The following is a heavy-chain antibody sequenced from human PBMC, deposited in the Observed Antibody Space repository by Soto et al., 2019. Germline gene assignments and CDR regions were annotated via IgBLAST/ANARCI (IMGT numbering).Heavy chain of an antibody. CDR1: GGTFSSYA. D-gene: IGHD2-15*01. CDR2: IIPIFGTA. Sequence: QVQLVQSGAEVKKPGCSVKVSCKASGGTFSSYAISWVRQAPGQGLEWMGGIIPIFGTANYAQKFQGRVTITADESTSTAYMELSSLRSEDTAVYYCARLGYCSGGSCSPPEDYWGQGTLVTVSS. J-gene: IGHJ4*02. CDR3: ARLGYCSGGSCSPPEDY. V-gene: IGHV1-69*01.